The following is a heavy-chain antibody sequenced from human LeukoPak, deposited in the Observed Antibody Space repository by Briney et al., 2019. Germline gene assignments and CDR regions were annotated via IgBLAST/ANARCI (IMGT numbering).Heavy chain of an antibody. D-gene: IGHD1-26*01. CDR3: ARGRSGSYSDAFDI. Sequence: GGSLRLSCAASGFTFDDYGMSWVRQAPGKGLEWVSGINWNGGSTGYADSVKSRFTISRDNAKNSLYLQMNSLRAEDTALYYCARGRSGSYSDAFDIWGQGTMVTVSS. CDR2: INWNGGST. J-gene: IGHJ3*02. V-gene: IGHV3-20*04. CDR1: GFTFDDYG.